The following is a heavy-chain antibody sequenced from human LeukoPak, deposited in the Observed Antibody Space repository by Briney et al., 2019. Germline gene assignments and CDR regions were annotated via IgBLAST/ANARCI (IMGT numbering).Heavy chain of an antibody. CDR2: IIPIFGTA. CDR1: GGTFSSYA. V-gene: IGHV1-69*13. Sequence: SVKVSCKASGGTFSSYAISWMRQAPGPGLEWMGGIIPIFGTANYAQKFQGRVTITADESTSTAYMELSSLRSEDTAVYYCARDPGSLYGMDVWGQGTTVTVSS. D-gene: IGHD3-10*01. J-gene: IGHJ6*02. CDR3: ARDPGSLYGMDV.